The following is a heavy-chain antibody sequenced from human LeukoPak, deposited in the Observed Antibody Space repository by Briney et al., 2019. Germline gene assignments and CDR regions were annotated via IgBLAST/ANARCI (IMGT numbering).Heavy chain of an antibody. Sequence: ASVKVSCKVSGYTLTELSMHWVRQAPGKGLEWMGGFDPEDGETIYAQKFQGRVTMTEDTSTDTAYMELSSLRSEDTAVYYCATDSHWGEAFDIWGQGTMVTVSS. V-gene: IGHV1-24*01. CDR1: GYTLTELS. D-gene: IGHD7-27*01. CDR3: ATDSHWGEAFDI. J-gene: IGHJ3*02. CDR2: FDPEDGET.